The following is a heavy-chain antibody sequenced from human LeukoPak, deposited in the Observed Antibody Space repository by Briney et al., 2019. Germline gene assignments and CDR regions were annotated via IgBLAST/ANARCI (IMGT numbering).Heavy chain of an antibody. CDR3: AKDRGYDFSYGMDL. V-gene: IGHV3-23*01. D-gene: IGHD5-12*01. J-gene: IGHJ6*02. Sequence: GGSLILSCAASGFAFRTCTMNWVRQAPGKGLEWVSAISGSGGGTFYADSVKGRFTVSRDNSKNTLYLQMNSLRAEDTAVYYCAKDRGYDFSYGMDLWGQGTTVTVSS. CDR1: GFAFRTCT. CDR2: ISGSGGGT.